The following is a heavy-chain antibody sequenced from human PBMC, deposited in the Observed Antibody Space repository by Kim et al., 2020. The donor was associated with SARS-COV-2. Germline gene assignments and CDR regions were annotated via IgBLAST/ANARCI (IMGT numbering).Heavy chain of an antibody. CDR3: AEQVYGSGSYGC. CDR2: IISILGIA. J-gene: IGHJ4*02. CDR1: GGTFSSYA. D-gene: IGHD3-10*01. Sequence: SVKVSCKASGGTFSSYAISWVRQAPGQGLEWMGRIISILGIANYAQKFQGRVTITADKSTSTAYMELSSLRSEDTAVYYCAEQVYGSGSYGCWGQGTLVTVSS. V-gene: IGHV1-69*04.